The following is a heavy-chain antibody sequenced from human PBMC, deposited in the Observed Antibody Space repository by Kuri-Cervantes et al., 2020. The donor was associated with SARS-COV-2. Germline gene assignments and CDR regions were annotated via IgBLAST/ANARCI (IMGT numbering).Heavy chain of an antibody. CDR3: ARIVVVVAATIFDY. V-gene: IGHV3-30*07. J-gene: IGHJ4*02. CDR1: GFTFSSYA. CDR2: ISYDGSNK. D-gene: IGHD2-15*01. Sequence: LSLTCAASGFTFSSYAMSWVRQAPGKGLEWVAVISYDGSNKYYADSVKGRFTISRDNSKNTLYLQMNSLRAEDTAVYYCARIVVVVAATIFDYWGQGTLVTVSS.